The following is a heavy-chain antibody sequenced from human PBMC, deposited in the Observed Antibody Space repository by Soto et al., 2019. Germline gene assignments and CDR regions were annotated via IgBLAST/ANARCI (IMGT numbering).Heavy chain of an antibody. CDR2: ISGSGDDT. D-gene: IGHD5-18*01. CDR3: AGPGYSSQDY. V-gene: IGHV3-23*01. Sequence: GGSLRLSCAASGFNFNTFAMSWVRQAPGKGLEWVSAISGSGDDTDYADSVKGRFTISRDNSKNTLYLQMNSLRAEDTAVYYCAGPGYSSQDYWGQGALVTVSS. CDR1: GFNFNTFA. J-gene: IGHJ4*02.